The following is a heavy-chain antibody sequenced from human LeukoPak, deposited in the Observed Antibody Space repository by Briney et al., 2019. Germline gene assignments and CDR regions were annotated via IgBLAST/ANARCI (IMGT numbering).Heavy chain of an antibody. Sequence: ASVKVSCKASGYTFTGYYMHWVRQAPGQGLEWMGWINPNSGGTNYAQKFQGRVTMTRDTSISTAYMELSRLRSDDTAVYYCARDYGDYRATFDYWGQGTLVTVSS. CDR1: GYTFTGYY. CDR3: ARDYGDYRATFDY. J-gene: IGHJ4*02. CDR2: INPNSGGT. V-gene: IGHV1-2*02. D-gene: IGHD4-17*01.